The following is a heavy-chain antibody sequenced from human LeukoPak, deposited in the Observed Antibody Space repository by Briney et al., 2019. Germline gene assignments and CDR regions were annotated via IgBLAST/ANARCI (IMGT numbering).Heavy chain of an antibody. CDR1: GGSFSGYY. CDR3: ARLCSGWYEGNWFDP. Sequence: SETLSLTCAVYGGSFSGYYWSWIRQPPGKGLEWIGEINHSGSTNYNPSLKSRVTISVDTSKNQFSLKLSSVTAADTAVYYCARLCSGWYEGNWFDPWGQGTLVTVPS. V-gene: IGHV4-34*01. CDR2: INHSGST. J-gene: IGHJ5*02. D-gene: IGHD6-19*01.